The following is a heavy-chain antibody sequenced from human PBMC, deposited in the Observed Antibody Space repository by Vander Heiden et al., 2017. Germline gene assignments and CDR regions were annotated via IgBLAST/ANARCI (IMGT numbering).Heavy chain of an antibody. J-gene: IGHJ5*02. Sequence: QVQLVQSGSELKKPGASVKISCKASGYVFTTYALNWVRQAPGQGLEYMGWINTNTGNPTYAQDFSGGRFVFSLDTSVGTTYLEISDLKTEDTALYFCARGSQTSDQWGQGTQVIVSS. CDR3: ARGSQTSDQ. D-gene: IGHD3-10*01. CDR2: INTNTGNP. V-gene: IGHV7-4-1*02. CDR1: GYVFTTYA.